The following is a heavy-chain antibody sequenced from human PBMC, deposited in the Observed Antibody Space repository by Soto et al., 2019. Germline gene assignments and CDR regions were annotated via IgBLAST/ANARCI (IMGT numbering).Heavy chain of an antibody. Sequence: PSETLSLTCTVSGDSISNYYWSWIRQPPGKGLEWIGYIYYSGSTNYNPSLKSRVTISVDTSKNQFSLKLSSVTAADTAVYYCARHLWVGSSWYLGAFDIWGQGTTVTVSS. V-gene: IGHV4-59*08. CDR3: ARHLWVGSSWYLGAFDI. CDR1: GDSISNYY. D-gene: IGHD6-13*01. CDR2: IYYSGST. J-gene: IGHJ3*02.